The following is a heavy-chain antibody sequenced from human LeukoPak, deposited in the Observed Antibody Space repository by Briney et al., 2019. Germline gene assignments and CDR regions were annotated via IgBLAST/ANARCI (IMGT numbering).Heavy chain of an antibody. V-gene: IGHV1-2*02. Sequence: ASVKVSCKASGYTFTGYYMHWVRQAPGQGLEWMGWINPNSGGTNYAQKFQGRATMTRDTRLSPAYMELSRLRSDDTAVYYCARDRRYGVKRNWFDPWGQGTLVTVSS. CDR3: ARDRRYGVKRNWFDP. D-gene: IGHD4-23*01. CDR1: GYTFTGYY. J-gene: IGHJ5*02. CDR2: INPNSGGT.